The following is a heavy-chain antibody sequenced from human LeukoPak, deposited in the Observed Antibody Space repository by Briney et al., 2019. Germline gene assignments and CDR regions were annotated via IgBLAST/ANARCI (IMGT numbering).Heavy chain of an antibody. CDR1: GFTFSSYS. CDR2: ISSSSSTI. V-gene: IGHV3-48*04. CDR3: ARDGSGYYPSL. D-gene: IGHD3-22*01. Sequence: GGSLRLSCAASGFTFSSYSMNWVRQAPGKGLEWVSYISSSSSTIYYADSVKGRFTISRDNAKNSLYLQMNSLRAEDTAVYYCARDGSGYYPSLWGQGTLVTVSS. J-gene: IGHJ4*02.